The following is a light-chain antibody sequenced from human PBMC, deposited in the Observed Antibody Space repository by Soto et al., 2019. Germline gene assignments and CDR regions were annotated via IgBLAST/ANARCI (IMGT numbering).Light chain of an antibody. V-gene: IGKV1-39*01. CDR2: ASN. CDR1: QNLVVY. Sequence: DILMTQSPPSLSASVGDTVTITCRASQNLVVYLSWYQQKPGEAPKILIYASNTLLSGAPTRFSGSGYGTDFTLTISSLQPEDFATYYCQQSYNVPWTFGQGTKVEVK. J-gene: IGKJ1*01. CDR3: QQSYNVPWT.